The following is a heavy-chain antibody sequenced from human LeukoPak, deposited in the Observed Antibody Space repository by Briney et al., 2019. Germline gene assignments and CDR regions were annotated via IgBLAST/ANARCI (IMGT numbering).Heavy chain of an antibody. CDR3: ARDLVPADY. CDR2: ISAYNGNT. CDR1: GYTFTSYG. J-gene: IGHJ4*02. V-gene: IGHV1-18*01. Sequence: EGPVKVSCKASGYTFTSYGISWVRQAPGQGLEWMGWISAYNGNTNYARKLQGRVTMTTDTSTSTAYMELRSLRSDDTAVYYCARDLVPADYWGQGTLVTVSS. D-gene: IGHD6-6*01.